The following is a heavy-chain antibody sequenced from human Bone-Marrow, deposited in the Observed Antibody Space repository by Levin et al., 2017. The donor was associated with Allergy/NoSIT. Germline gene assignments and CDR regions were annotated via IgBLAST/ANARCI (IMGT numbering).Heavy chain of an antibody. J-gene: IGHJ5*02. V-gene: IGHV3-74*01. D-gene: IGHD2-15*01. CDR1: GFTFSGYW. Sequence: GGSLRLSCAVSGFTFSGYWMHWVRQTPGKGLVWVSRINSDGRSTNYADSVKGRFTISRDYAKNTLYLQMNSLRVEDTAVYYCARTVVVAATHVPWFDPWGQGTLVTVSS. CDR3: ARTVVVAATHVPWFDP. CDR2: INSDGRST.